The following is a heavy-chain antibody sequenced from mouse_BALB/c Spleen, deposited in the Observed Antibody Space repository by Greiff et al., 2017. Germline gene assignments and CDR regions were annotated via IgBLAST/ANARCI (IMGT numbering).Heavy chain of an antibody. J-gene: IGHJ2*01. D-gene: IGHD2-1*01. CDR3: ASSEVYYGNYFDY. CDR2: INPSNGRT. CDR1: GYTFTSYW. Sequence: VKLQQPGAELVKPGASVKLSCKASGYTFTSYWMHWVKQRPGQGLEWIGEINPSNGRTNYNEKFKGKATLTVDKSSSTAYMQLSSLTSEDSAVYYCASSEVYYGNYFDYWGQGTTLTVSS. V-gene: IGHV1S81*02.